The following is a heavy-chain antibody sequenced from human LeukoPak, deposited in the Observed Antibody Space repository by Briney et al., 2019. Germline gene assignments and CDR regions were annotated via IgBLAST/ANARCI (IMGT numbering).Heavy chain of an antibody. CDR2: IKPNTGDT. J-gene: IGHJ4*02. V-gene: IGHV1-2*02. CDR1: GYSFTDYY. CDR3: ATSDQDWGTFRY. D-gene: IGHD3-16*02. Sequence: ASVKVSCKASGYSFTDYYIHWVRQAPGQGLEWMGWIKPNTGDTNYVEKFEGRVTRTRDTSSNTAYMELSGLTSDDTAVYYCATSDQDWGTFRYWGQGTLVTVSS.